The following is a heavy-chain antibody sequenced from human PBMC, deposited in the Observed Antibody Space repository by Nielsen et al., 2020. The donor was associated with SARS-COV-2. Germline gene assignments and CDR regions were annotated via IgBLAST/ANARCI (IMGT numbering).Heavy chain of an antibody. CDR3: AKMSPPGIALGTTEYFQH. D-gene: IGHD6-13*01. CDR1: GFTFDDYG. CDR2: IKPDGSEK. J-gene: IGHJ1*01. V-gene: IGHV3-7*03. Sequence: GESLKISCAASGFTFDDYGMGWVRQVPGKGLEWVADIKPDGSEKVYVDSVKGRFTISRDKSKNTLFVVMNSLRAEDTAVYYCAKMSPPGIALGTTEYFQHWGQGTLVTVSS.